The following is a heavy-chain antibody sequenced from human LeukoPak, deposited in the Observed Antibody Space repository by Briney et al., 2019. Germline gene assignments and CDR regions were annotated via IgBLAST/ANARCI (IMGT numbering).Heavy chain of an antibody. CDR1: GFTFSSYG. V-gene: IGHV3-33*01. Sequence: PGRSLRLSCAASGFTFSSYGMHWVRQAPGKGLEWVAVIWYDGSNKYYADSVKGRLTISRDNSKNTLYLQMNSLRAEDTAVYYCARSTYCGGDCYAPDYWGQGTLVTVSS. D-gene: IGHD2-21*02. CDR3: ARSTYCGGDCYAPDY. J-gene: IGHJ4*02. CDR2: IWYDGSNK.